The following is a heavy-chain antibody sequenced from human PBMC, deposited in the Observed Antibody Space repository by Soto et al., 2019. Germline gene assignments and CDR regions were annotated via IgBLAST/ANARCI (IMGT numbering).Heavy chain of an antibody. V-gene: IGHV3-30-3*01. CDR2: ISYDGSNK. Sequence: SLRLSCAASGFTFSSYAMYWVRQAPGKGLEWVAVISYDGSNKYYADSVKGRFTISRDNSKNTLYLQMNSLRAEDTAVYYCARATGSNHPFDYWGQGSLVTVSS. J-gene: IGHJ4*02. CDR1: GFTFSSYA. CDR3: ARATGSNHPFDY. D-gene: IGHD2-2*01.